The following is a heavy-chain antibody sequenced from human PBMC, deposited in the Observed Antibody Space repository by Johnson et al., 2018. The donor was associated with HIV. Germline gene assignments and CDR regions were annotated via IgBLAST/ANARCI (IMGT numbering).Heavy chain of an antibody. Sequence: VQLVESGGGLIQPGGSLRLSCAASGFTVSSNYMSWVRQAPGKGLEWVSIIYSGGSTYYADSVKGRFTVSRDNSKNTLYLQMNSRRAEDTAVYYCARDVGLLAYCGGDCADAFDIWGQGTMVTVSS. J-gene: IGHJ3*02. CDR2: IYSGGST. D-gene: IGHD2-21*01. CDR3: ARDVGLLAYCGGDCADAFDI. CDR1: GFTVSSNY. V-gene: IGHV3-53*01.